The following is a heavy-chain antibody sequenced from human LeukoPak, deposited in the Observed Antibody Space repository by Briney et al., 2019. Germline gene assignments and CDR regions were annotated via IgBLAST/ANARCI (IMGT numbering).Heavy chain of an antibody. J-gene: IGHJ4*02. CDR3: ARDRGKLRYLDL. D-gene: IGHD3-9*01. V-gene: IGHV3-30*15. CDR1: GFAFNTQA. Sequence: PGRSLRLSCVASGFAFNTQAMHWVRQAPGKGLEGLAVMSLDGGSIYYADSVKGRFTISRDNSKNTLYLQMSSLRVEDTAVYYCARDRGKLRYLDLWGQGAPLTVSS. CDR2: MSLDGGSI.